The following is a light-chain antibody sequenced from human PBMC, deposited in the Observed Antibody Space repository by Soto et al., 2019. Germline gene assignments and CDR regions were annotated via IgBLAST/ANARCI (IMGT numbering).Light chain of an antibody. J-gene: IGLJ1*01. CDR1: SSDVGGYNY. Sequence: GTSSDVGGYNYVSWYQQHPGKAPKLMIYDVSNRPSGVSNRFSGSKSGNTASLTISGLQAEDEADYYCASYTTPFSYVFGSGTKVTVL. CDR3: ASYTTPFSYV. CDR2: DVS. V-gene: IGLV2-14*04.